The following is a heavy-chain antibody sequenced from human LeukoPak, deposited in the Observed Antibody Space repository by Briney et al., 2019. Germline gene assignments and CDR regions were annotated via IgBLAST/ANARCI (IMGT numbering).Heavy chain of an antibody. CDR2: INPSGVTT. D-gene: IGHD3-22*01. CDR1: GYTFTNYY. CDR3: ARDLGGRSGSLDY. J-gene: IGHJ4*02. Sequence: ASVPVSYMASGYTFTNYYMHWVRQAPGQGLEWMGIINPSGVTTIYAQKFQGRVTVTRDTSTSTVYMELSSLRSEDTAVYYCARDLGGRSGSLDYWGQGTLVTVSS. V-gene: IGHV1-46*01.